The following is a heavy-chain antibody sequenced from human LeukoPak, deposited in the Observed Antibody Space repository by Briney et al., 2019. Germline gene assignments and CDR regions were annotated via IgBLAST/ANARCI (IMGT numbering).Heavy chain of an antibody. CDR2: LSGSGIST. D-gene: IGHD2-15*01. Sequence: GGSLRLSCAASGFTFSSYAMSWVRQAPGKGLEWVSTLSGSGISTFYADSVKGRFTISRDNSKNTLYLQMNSLRAEDTAVYYCAKGYCSGGSCYSVYFDYWGQGTLVTVSS. CDR3: AKGYCSGGSCYSVYFDY. V-gene: IGHV3-23*01. J-gene: IGHJ4*02. CDR1: GFTFSSYA.